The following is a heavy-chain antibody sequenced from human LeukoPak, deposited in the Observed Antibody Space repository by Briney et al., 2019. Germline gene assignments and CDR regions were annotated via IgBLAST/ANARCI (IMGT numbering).Heavy chain of an antibody. CDR1: GFTFSSYA. Sequence: GGSLRLSCAASGFTFSSYAMSWVRQAPGKGLEWVSAISGSGGSTYYADSVKGRFTISRDNSKNTLYLQMNSLKASDTAMYYCARQPYDFWSGADYYYYYGMDVWGQGTTVTVSS. CDR2: ISGSGGST. D-gene: IGHD3-3*01. V-gene: IGHV3-23*01. CDR3: ARQPYDFWSGADYYYYYGMDV. J-gene: IGHJ6*02.